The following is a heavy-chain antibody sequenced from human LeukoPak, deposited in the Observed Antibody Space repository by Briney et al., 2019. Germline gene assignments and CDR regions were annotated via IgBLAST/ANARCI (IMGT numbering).Heavy chain of an antibody. V-gene: IGHV4-4*07. CDR1: GGSISSYY. CDR3: ARGSPTTDYYYYYMDV. CDR2: IYTSGST. D-gene: IGHD4-17*01. J-gene: IGHJ6*03. Sequence: SETLSLTCTVSGGSISSYYWSWIRQPAGKGLEWIGRIYTSGSTNYNPSLKSRVTMSVDTSKNQFSLKLSSVTAADTAVYYCARGSPTTDYYYYYMDVWGKGTTVTVSS.